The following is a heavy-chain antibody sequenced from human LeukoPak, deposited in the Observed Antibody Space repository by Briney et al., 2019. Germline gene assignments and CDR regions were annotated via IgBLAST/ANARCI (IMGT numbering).Heavy chain of an antibody. Sequence: PGGSLRLSCAASGFTFSSYSMNWVRQAPGKGLEWVSYISSSSSTIYYADSVKGRFTISRDNAKNSLYLRMNSLRAEDTAVYYCARDSVSGSYLPVSGDWFDPWGQGTLVTVSS. CDR1: GFTFSSYS. J-gene: IGHJ5*02. D-gene: IGHD1-26*01. CDR2: ISSSSSTI. V-gene: IGHV3-48*04. CDR3: ARDSVSGSYLPVSGDWFDP.